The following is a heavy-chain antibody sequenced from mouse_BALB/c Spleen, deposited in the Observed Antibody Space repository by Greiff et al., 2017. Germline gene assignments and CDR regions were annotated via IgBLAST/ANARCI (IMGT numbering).Heavy chain of an antibody. CDR1: GFAFSSYD. D-gene: IGHD2-10*02. Sequence: EVMLVESGGGLVKPGGSLKLSCAASGFAFSSYDMSWVRQTPEKRLEWVAYISSGGGSTYYPDTVKGRFTISRDNAKNTLYLQMSSLKSEDTAMYYCARQGYGNFFDYWGQGTTLTVSS. J-gene: IGHJ2*01. CDR3: ARQGYGNFFDY. CDR2: ISSGGGST. V-gene: IGHV5-12-1*01.